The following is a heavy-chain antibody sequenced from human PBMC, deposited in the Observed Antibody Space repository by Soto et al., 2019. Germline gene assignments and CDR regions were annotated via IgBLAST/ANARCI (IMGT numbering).Heavy chain of an antibody. CDR3: ASPPYGSGSYY. J-gene: IGHJ4*02. Sequence: QVQLVQSGAEVKKPGASVKVSCKASGYTFRNYLLHWVRQAPGQGLEWMGWINAGNGHTKYSQKFQGRVTFTRDTSATTAYIELSSLRSEDTAVYYCASPPYGSGSYYLGQGTLVTVSS. CDR1: GYTFRNYL. D-gene: IGHD3-10*01. V-gene: IGHV1-3*01. CDR2: INAGNGHT.